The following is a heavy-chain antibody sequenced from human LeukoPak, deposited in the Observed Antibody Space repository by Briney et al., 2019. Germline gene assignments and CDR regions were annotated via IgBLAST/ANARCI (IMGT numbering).Heavy chain of an antibody. CDR1: AFTLASNP. J-gene: IGHJ4*02. CDR3: ARVSGGYYFDD. CDR2: ISHDGSNK. Sequence: PGGSLRLSCAASAFTLASNPMHWVRQAPGKGPEWVAVISHDGSNKFYTDSVKGRFTISRDNSKNTLYLQMNSLRGEDTALYYCARVSGGYYFDDWGQGTLVIVSS. V-gene: IGHV3-30-3*01. D-gene: IGHD3-16*01.